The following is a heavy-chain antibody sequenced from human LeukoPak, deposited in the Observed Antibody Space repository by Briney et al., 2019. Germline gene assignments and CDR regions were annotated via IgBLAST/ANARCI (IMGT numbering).Heavy chain of an antibody. V-gene: IGHV3-53*01. CDR1: GFSVMTNC. CDR3: AGAPRYSSSWYGYYFYYYMDV. J-gene: IGHJ6*03. CDR2: IYSGGST. D-gene: IGHD2-2*01. Sequence: GGSLRLSCAASGFSVMTNCMSWVRQAPGKGLEWVSIIYSGGSTYYADSVKGRFTILRDNSKNTLYLQMDRLTVDDTAVYYCAGAPRYSSSWYGYYFYYYMDVWGKGTTVTVSS.